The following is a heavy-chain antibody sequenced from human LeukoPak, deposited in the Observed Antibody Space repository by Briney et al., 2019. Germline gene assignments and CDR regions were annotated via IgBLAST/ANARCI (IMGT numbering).Heavy chain of an antibody. J-gene: IGHJ4*02. Sequence: PGGSLRLSCAASGFTFSSYAMSWVRQAPGKGLEWVSAISGSGGSTYYADSVKGRFTISRDNSKNTLYLQMNSLRAEDTAVYYCASYSGSYGTFDYWGQGTLVTVSS. V-gene: IGHV3-23*01. D-gene: IGHD1-26*01. CDR1: GFTFSSYA. CDR2: ISGSGGST. CDR3: ASYSGSYGTFDY.